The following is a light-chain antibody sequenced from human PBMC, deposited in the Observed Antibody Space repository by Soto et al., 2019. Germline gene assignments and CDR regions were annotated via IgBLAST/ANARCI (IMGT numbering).Light chain of an antibody. CDR3: QQYSKSPIP. Sequence: VLTQSPGTLSLSPGERATLSCSASQIVNSNYLAWYQHKPGQSPKFLIYGASRRATGMPDRFSGSGTGTDFTLTISRVEPEDVAIYYCQQYSKSPIPFGRGTRLEIK. CDR1: QIVNSNY. CDR2: GAS. J-gene: IGKJ5*01. V-gene: IGKV3-20*01.